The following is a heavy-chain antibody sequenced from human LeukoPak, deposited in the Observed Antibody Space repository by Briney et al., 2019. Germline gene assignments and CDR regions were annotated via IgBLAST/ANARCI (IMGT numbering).Heavy chain of an antibody. Sequence: GASVKVSCKASGYTFTGYYMHWVRQAPGQGLEWMGWINPNSGGTNYAQKFQGRVTITADKSTSTAYMELSSLRSEDTAVYYCATSYSGSRIDYWGQGTLVTVSS. J-gene: IGHJ4*02. CDR1: GYTFTGYY. D-gene: IGHD1-26*01. V-gene: IGHV1-2*02. CDR3: ATSYSGSRIDY. CDR2: INPNSGGT.